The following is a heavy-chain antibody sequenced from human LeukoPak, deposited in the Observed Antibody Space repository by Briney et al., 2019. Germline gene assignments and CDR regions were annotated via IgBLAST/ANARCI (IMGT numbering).Heavy chain of an antibody. CDR3: AMEVPGSYYNPLDY. CDR1: GFTFSDYY. CDR2: ISASGTTI. D-gene: IGHD3-10*01. Sequence: NPGGSLRLFCAVSGFTFSDYYMSWIRQAPGKALEWVSYISASGTTINYADFVKGRFTISRDNAKNSLYLQMNSLRAEDTAVYYCAMEVPGSYYNPLDYWGQGTLVTVSA. J-gene: IGHJ4*02. V-gene: IGHV3-11*01.